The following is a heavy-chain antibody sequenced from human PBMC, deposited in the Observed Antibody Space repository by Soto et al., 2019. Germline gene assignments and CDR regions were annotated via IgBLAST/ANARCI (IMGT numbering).Heavy chain of an antibody. V-gene: IGHV4-59*02. CDR3: ARDPGYCTNGVCPIFDF. D-gene: IGHD2-8*01. Sequence: SETLSLTCSVSGDSVTNYFWSWMRQPPGKGLEWIGHMYHGGRTNYSPSLKSRVTMSLDSSRNQFSLNLSSVKAADTAVYFCARDPGYCTNGVCPIFDFWGQGLLVT. J-gene: IGHJ4*02. CDR1: GDSVTNYF. CDR2: MYHGGRT.